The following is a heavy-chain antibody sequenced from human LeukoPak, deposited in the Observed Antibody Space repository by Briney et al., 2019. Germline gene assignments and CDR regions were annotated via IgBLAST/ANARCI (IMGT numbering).Heavy chain of an antibody. D-gene: IGHD3-22*01. CDR3: AREGSIPCYYDSSGYYYFDY. V-gene: IGHV4-59*01. CDR1: GGSISSYY. CDR2: IYYSGST. Sequence: SETLSLTCTVSGGSISSYYWSWIRQPPGKGLEWIGYIYYSGSTNYNPSLKSRVTISVDTSKNQFSLKLSSVTAADTAVYYCAREGSIPCYYDSSGYYYFDYWGQGTLVTVSS. J-gene: IGHJ4*02.